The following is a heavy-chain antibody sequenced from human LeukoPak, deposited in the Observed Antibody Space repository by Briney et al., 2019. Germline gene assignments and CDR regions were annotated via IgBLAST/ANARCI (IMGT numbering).Heavy chain of an antibody. CDR2: ISYDGSNK. CDR1: GFTFSSYW. J-gene: IGHJ4*02. D-gene: IGHD6-13*01. CDR3: AKELAAAGTDY. Sequence: GGSLRLSCAASGFTFSSYWMHWVRQAPGKGLEWVAVISYDGSNKYCADSVKGRFTISRDNSKNTLYLQMNSLRAEDTAVYYCAKELAAAGTDYWGQGTLVTVSS. V-gene: IGHV3-30*18.